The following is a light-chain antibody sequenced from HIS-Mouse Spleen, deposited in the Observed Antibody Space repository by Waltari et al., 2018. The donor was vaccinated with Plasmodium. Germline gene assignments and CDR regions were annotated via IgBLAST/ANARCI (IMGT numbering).Light chain of an antibody. V-gene: IGLV1-51*01. CDR3: GTWDSSLSAVV. J-gene: IGLJ2*01. CDR1: SSNIGTTY. CDR2: DNN. Sequence: QSVLTQPPSVSAAPGQKVTISCSGRSSNIGTTYVSWYQQLPGTAPKLLIYDNNKRPSGIPDRFSGSKSGTSATLGITGLQTGDEADYYCGTWDSSLSAVVFGGGTKLTVL.